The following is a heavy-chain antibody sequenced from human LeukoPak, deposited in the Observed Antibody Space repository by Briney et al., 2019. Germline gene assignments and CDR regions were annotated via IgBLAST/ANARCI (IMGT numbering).Heavy chain of an antibody. D-gene: IGHD2-2*01. CDR3: ARVLGNIVVVPAASLWFDP. CDR1: GYTFTSYG. Sequence: GASVKVSCKASGYTFTSYGISWVRQAPGQGLEWMGWISAYNGNTNYAQKLQGRVTMTTDTSTSTAYVELRSLRSDDTAVYYCARVLGNIVVVPAASLWFDPWGQGTLVTVSS. V-gene: IGHV1-18*01. J-gene: IGHJ5*02. CDR2: ISAYNGNT.